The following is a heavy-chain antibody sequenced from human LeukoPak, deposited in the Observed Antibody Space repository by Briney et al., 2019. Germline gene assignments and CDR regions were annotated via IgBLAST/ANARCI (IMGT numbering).Heavy chain of an antibody. V-gene: IGHV3-23*01. D-gene: IGHD2-2*01. J-gene: IGHJ6*03. CDR1: GFTFSSYA. CDR3: AKGRYCSSTSCSGGYYYYMDV. Sequence: SGGSLRLSCAASGFTFSSYAMSWVRQAPGKGLEWVSAISGSGGSTYYADSVKGRFTISRDNSKNTLYLQMNSLRAEDTAVYYCAKGRYCSSTSCSGGYYYYMDVWGKGTTVTVSS. CDR2: ISGSGGST.